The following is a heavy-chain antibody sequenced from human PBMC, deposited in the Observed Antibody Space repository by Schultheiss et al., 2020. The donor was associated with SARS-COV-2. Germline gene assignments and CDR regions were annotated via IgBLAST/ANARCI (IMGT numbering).Heavy chain of an antibody. CDR1: GFTFSSYG. CDR2: IWYDGSNK. Sequence: GESLKISCAASGFTFSSYGMHWVRQAPGKGLEWVAVIWYDGSNKYYADSVKGRFTISRDNSKNTLYLQMNSLRAEDTAVYYCAAGAGLSWYYYYMDVWGKGTTVTVSS. D-gene: IGHD3-16*02. CDR3: AAGAGLSWYYYYMDV. J-gene: IGHJ6*03. V-gene: IGHV3-33*01.